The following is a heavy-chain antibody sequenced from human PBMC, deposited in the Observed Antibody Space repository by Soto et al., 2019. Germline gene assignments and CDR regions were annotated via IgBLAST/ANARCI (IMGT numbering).Heavy chain of an antibody. V-gene: IGHV3-23*01. CDR1: GCTFNTYA. Sequence: GXLSLSCAASGCTFNTYAMNWVRQAPGKGLEWVSAISADGAGTYYADSVKGRFTISRDNSKNKLSLQMNSLRAEDTAIFYCARISSSSCTDYWGQGTMVT. D-gene: IGHD6-13*01. CDR3: ARISSSSCTDY. CDR2: ISADGAGT. J-gene: IGHJ4*02.